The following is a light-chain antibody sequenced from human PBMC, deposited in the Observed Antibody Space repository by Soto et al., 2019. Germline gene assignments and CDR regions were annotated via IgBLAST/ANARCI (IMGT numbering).Light chain of an antibody. Sequence: DIQMTQSPSSLSSSVGDRVTISCRAGQSISTYLNWYQQKTGTAPRLLIYSASSVKTGVPPRFSGSGAGRDFTLTISSLRPEDISTYFCQQSYISPPWTFGQGTKVEI. J-gene: IGKJ1*01. CDR3: QQSYISPPWT. V-gene: IGKV1-39*01. CDR2: SAS. CDR1: QSISTY.